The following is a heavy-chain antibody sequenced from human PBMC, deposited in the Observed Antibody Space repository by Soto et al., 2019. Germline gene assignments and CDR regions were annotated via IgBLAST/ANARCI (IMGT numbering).Heavy chain of an antibody. Sequence: EVQLVESGGGLVKPGGSLRLSCAASGFTFSSYSMNWVRQAPGKGLEWVSSISSSSSYIYYADSVKGRFTISSDNAKNSLYLQMNGLRAEDTAVYYCARGVKGNWNFGAYYYYRGFWGKGTTVPVSS. V-gene: IGHV3-21*01. CDR3: ARGVKGNWNFGAYYYYRGF. J-gene: IGHJ6*03. CDR1: GFTFSSYS. CDR2: ISSSSSYI. D-gene: IGHD1-20*01.